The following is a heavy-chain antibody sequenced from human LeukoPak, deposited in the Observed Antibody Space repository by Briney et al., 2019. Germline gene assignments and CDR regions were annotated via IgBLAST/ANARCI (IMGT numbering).Heavy chain of an antibody. J-gene: IGHJ4*02. D-gene: IGHD3-22*01. V-gene: IGHV4-61*02. CDR1: GGSISSGSCY. Sequence: PSETLSLTCTVSGGSISSGSCYWSWIRQPAGKGLEWIGRIYTSGSTNYNPSLKSRVTISVDTSKNQFSLKLSSVTAADTAVYYCARGDSSGYYSRAYYFDYWGQGTLVTVSS. CDR3: ARGDSSGYYSRAYYFDY. CDR2: IYTSGST.